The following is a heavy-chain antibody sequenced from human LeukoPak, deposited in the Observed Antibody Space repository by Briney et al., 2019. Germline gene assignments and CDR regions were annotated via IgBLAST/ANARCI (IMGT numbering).Heavy chain of an antibody. CDR2: ISSSSSYI. CDR3: ASLTYYDILTGRLKREAWFDP. Sequence: PGGSLRLSCAASGFAFSSYSMNWVRQAPGKGLEWVSSISSSSSYIYYADSVKGRFTISRDNAKNSLYLQMNSLRAEDTAVYYCASLTYYDILTGRLKREAWFDPWGQGTLVTVSS. CDR1: GFAFSSYS. J-gene: IGHJ5*02. D-gene: IGHD3-9*01. V-gene: IGHV3-21*01.